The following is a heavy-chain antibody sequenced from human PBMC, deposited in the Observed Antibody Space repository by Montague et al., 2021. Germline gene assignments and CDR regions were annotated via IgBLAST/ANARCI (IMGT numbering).Heavy chain of an antibody. CDR3: ARVDCDGDCYTFDP. V-gene: IGHV4-39*01. CDR1: GASINGSPYY. D-gene: IGHD2-21*02. J-gene: IGHJ5*02. CDR2: IYYSANT. Sequence: SDTLSLTCTVSGASINGSPYYWGWIRQPPGKGLEWIGSIYYSANTYYNPSLKSRLSISVDTTKNQFSLKLKSVTAADTAVYHCARVDCDGDCYTFDPWGQGTLVTVSS.